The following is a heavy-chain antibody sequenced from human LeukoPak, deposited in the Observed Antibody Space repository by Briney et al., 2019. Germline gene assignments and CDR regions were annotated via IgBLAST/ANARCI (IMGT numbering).Heavy chain of an antibody. CDR1: GFTFSNSA. Sequence: PGGSLRLSCAASGFTFSNSAMNWVRQAPGKGLEWVANIKQDGSEKYYVDSVKGRFTISRDNAKNSLYLQMNSLRAEDTAVYYCARVSRGYGDYDLGHNDYWGQGTLVTVSS. CDR3: ARVSRGYGDYDLGHNDY. D-gene: IGHD4-17*01. CDR2: IKQDGSEK. J-gene: IGHJ4*02. V-gene: IGHV3-7*01.